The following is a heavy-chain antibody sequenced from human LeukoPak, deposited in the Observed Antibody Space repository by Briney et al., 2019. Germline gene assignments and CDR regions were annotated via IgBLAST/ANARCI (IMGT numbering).Heavy chain of an antibody. CDR1: GYTFTSYY. D-gene: IGHD1-26*01. CDR3: ATGRVGATAIDY. V-gene: IGHV1-46*01. Sequence: ASVKVSCKASGYTFTSYYMHWLRQAPGQGLEWMGIINPSGGSTGYAQKFQGRVTMTEDTSADTAYMELSSLRSEDTAVYYCATGRVGATAIDYWGQGTLVTVSS. J-gene: IGHJ4*02. CDR2: INPSGGST.